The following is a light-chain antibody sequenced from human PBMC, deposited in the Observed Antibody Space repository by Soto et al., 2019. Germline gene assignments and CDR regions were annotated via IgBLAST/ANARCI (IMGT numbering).Light chain of an antibody. CDR3: QQYSAYPYT. CDR1: QSIRGW. J-gene: IGKJ2*01. Sequence: DIQMTQFPSTLSASVGDRVTITCRASQSIRGWLAWYQQKPGKAPKLLMYVGSSLQSGVPSGFSGSGSRTEYTLTSNSLQPDDFATYSCQQYSAYPYTFGEGTKVETK. CDR2: VGS. V-gene: IGKV1-5*01.